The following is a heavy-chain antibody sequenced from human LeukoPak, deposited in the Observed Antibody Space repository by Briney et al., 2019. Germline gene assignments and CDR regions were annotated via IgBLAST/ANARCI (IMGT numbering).Heavy chain of an antibody. CDR3: ARQRAALWFGELYGWFDP. CDR2: IYPGDSDT. CDR1: GYSFTNYW. J-gene: IGHJ5*02. Sequence: GESLKISCKASGYSFTNYWIGWVRQMPGRGLEWMGIIYPGDSDTRYSPSFQGQVTISVDKSISTASLQWSSLKASDTAMYYCARQRAALWFGELYGWFDPWGQGTLVTVSS. V-gene: IGHV5-51*01. D-gene: IGHD3-10*01.